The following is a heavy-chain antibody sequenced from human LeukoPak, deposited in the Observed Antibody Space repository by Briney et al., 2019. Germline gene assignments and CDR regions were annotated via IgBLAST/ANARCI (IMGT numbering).Heavy chain of an antibody. J-gene: IGHJ3*02. CDR2: IYHSGST. V-gene: IGHV4-38-2*02. CDR1: GYSISSGYY. D-gene: IGHD3-9*01. CDR3: ARDVRYFDWLQEHDAFDI. Sequence: PSETLSLTCTVSGYSISSGYYWGWIRQPPGKGLEWIGGIYHSGSTYYNPSLKSRVTISVDTSKNQFSLKLSSVTAADTAVYYCARDVRYFDWLQEHDAFDIWGQGTMVTVSS.